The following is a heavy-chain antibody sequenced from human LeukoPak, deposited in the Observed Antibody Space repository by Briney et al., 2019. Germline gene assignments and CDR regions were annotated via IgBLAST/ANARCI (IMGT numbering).Heavy chain of an antibody. CDR2: ISAYNGNT. CDR1: GYTFTSYG. V-gene: IGHV1-18*01. D-gene: IGHD3-22*01. CDR3: ARAVFSYDSSGYYSY. Sequence: ASVTVSCKASGYTFTSYGISWVRQAPGQGLEWMGWISAYNGNTNYAQKLQGRVTMTTDTSTSTAYMELRSLRSDDTAVYYCARAVFSYDSSGYYSYWGQGTLVTVSS. J-gene: IGHJ4*02.